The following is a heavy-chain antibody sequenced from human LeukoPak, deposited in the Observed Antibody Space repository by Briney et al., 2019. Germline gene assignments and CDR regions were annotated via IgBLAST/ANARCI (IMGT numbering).Heavy chain of an antibody. CDR2: ISPSGGST. D-gene: IGHD5-24*01. CDR3: ARDNSVRDEAWWFNP. J-gene: IGHJ5*02. V-gene: IGHV1-46*01. CDR1: GYTFTGYW. Sequence: GSVTLSCKAFGYTFTGYWMHWVRQAPGQGPEWMGVISPSGGSTIYAQKFKGRVTLTRDISTSTDYLEVSSLRSEATAVYYCARDNSVRDEAWWFNPWGQGTLVTVSS.